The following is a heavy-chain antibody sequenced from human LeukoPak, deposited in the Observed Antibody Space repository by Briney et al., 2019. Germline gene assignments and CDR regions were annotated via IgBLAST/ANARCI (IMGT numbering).Heavy chain of an antibody. J-gene: IGHJ3*02. CDR1: GFTFSNYG. Sequence: GGSLRLSCVGSGFTFSNYGMSWVRQAPGKGLEWVSTLGGATPGGAFEFYADSVKGRFTISRDTSRSTLFLQMTSLRAEDTAIYYCAKDSFSYNGIYDALDIWGQGTMVTVSS. CDR2: LGGATPGGAFE. CDR3: AKDSFSYNGIYDALDI. V-gene: IGHV3-23*01. D-gene: IGHD2-8*01.